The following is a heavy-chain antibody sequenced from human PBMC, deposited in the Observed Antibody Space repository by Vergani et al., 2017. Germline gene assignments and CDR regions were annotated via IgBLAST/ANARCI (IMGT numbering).Heavy chain of an antibody. V-gene: IGHV1-24*01. CDR3: ATGGYSSGWSPGIFDY. D-gene: IGHD6-19*01. J-gene: IGHJ4*02. CDR1: GYTLTELS. Sequence: QVQLVQSGAEVKKPGASVKVSCKVSGYTLTELSMHWVRQAPGKGLEWMGGFDPEDGETIYAQKFQGRVTMTEDTSTATAYMELSSLRSEDTAVYYCATGGYSSGWSPGIFDYWGQGTLVTVSS. CDR2: FDPEDGET.